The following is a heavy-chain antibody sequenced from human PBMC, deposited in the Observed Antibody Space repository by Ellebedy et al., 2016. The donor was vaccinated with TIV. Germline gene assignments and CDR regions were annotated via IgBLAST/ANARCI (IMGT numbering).Heavy chain of an antibody. J-gene: IGHJ5*02. CDR3: ARDMTPMAQSYGSGSYSWFDP. V-gene: IGHV4-4*07. D-gene: IGHD3-10*01. CDR1: GGSISGYY. CDR2: VYTSGGT. Sequence: SETLSLTCTVSGGSISGYYWSWIRQPAGKGLEWIGRVYTSGGTNYNPSLKSRVTMSVDTSKNQFSLKVNSVTAADTAVYYCARDMTPMAQSYGSGSYSWFDPWGQGTLVTVSS.